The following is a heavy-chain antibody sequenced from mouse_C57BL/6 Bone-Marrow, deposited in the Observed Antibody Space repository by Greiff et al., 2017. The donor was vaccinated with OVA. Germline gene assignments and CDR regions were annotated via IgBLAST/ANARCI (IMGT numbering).Heavy chain of an antibody. D-gene: IGHD1-1*01. CDR3: ARVYYYDLDY. CDR1: GFTFSSYT. Sequence: EVKLMESGGGLVKPGGSLKLSCAASGFTFSSYTMSWVRQTPEKRLEWVATISGGGGNTYYPDSVKGRFTISKDNATNTLYLQMSSLRSEDTALYYCARVYYYDLDYWGQGTTLTVSS. J-gene: IGHJ2*01. CDR2: ISGGGGNT. V-gene: IGHV5-9*01.